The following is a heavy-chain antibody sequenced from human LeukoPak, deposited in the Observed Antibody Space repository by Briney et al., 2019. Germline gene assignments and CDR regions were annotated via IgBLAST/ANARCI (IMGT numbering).Heavy chain of an antibody. CDR1: GFMFSSWW. CDR2: IKSDGSET. D-gene: IGHD3-10*01. CDR3: TRDRGYQSFDY. V-gene: IGHV3-7*01. J-gene: IGHJ4*02. Sequence: GGSLRLSCAASGFMFSSWWMTWVRQTPGKGLERVANIKSDGSETYYMDSVKGRFTISRDNAKNSLYLEVNSLRADDTAVYYCTRDRGYQSFDYWGQGTLVTVSS.